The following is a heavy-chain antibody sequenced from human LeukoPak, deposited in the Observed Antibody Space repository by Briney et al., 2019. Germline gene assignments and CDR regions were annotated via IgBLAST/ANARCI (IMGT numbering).Heavy chain of an antibody. Sequence: PGGSLRLSCAASGFTFSSYWMSWVRQAPGKGLEWVANIKGDEREKYYVDSVKGRFTISRDNAQNSLNLQMNSLRVEDTAMYYCARVRTTGSYYGMDVWGQGTTVTVSS. CDR3: ARVRTTGSYYGMDV. J-gene: IGHJ6*02. CDR2: IKGDEREK. V-gene: IGHV3-7*01. CDR1: GFTFSSYW. D-gene: IGHD3-10*01.